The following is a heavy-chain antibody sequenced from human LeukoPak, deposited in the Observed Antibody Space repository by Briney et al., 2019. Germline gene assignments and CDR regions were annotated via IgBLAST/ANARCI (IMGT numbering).Heavy chain of an antibody. CDR1: GDSVSSNSAA. J-gene: IGHJ6*03. Sequence: SQTLSLTCAISGDSVSSNSAAWNWIRQSPSRGPEWLGRTYYRSKWYNDYAVSVKSRITINPDTSKNQFSLQLNSVTPEDTAVYYCARELVATITGDYYYYYMDVWGKGTTVTVSS. D-gene: IGHD5-12*01. CDR3: ARELVATITGDYYYYYMDV. CDR2: TYYRSKWYN. V-gene: IGHV6-1*01.